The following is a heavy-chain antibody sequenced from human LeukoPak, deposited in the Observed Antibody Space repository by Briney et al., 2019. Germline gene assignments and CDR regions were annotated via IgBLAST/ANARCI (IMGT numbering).Heavy chain of an antibody. D-gene: IGHD6-19*01. V-gene: IGHV4-39*01. J-gene: IGHJ4*02. Sequence: PSETLSLTCTVSGGSISSSSYYWGWIRQSPGKGLEWIGSIYYSGSTYYNPSLKSRVTISVDTSKNQFSLKLSSVTAADTAVYYCARHGQQQYSSGWYGGYFDYWGQGTLVTVSS. CDR2: IYYSGST. CDR1: GGSISSSSYY. CDR3: ARHGQQQYSSGWYGGYFDY.